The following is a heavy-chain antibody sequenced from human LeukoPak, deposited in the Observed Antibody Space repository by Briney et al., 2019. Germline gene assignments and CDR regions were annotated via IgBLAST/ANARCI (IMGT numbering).Heavy chain of an antibody. D-gene: IGHD2-15*01. V-gene: IGHV4-34*01. CDR1: GGSFSGYY. CDR3: ARTPWPDGGNDY. CDR2: INHSGST. Sequence: PSETLSLTCAVYGGSFSGYYWSWIRQPPGKGLEWIGEINHSGSTNYNPSLKSRVTISVDTSKNQFSLKLSSVTAADTAVYYCARTPWPDGGNDYWAREPWSPSPQ. J-gene: IGHJ4*02.